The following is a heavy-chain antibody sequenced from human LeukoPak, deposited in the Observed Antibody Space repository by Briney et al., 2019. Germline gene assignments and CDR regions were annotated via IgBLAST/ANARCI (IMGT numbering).Heavy chain of an antibody. D-gene: IGHD3-3*01. Sequence: PGGSLRLSCTASGFTFSSYGMSWVRQAPGKGLDWVSAISGSGGSTYYADSVKGRFTISRDNSKNTLYVQMNSLRAEDTAVYYCAKESDFWSGRFDYWGQGTLVTVSS. V-gene: IGHV3-23*01. J-gene: IGHJ4*02. CDR2: ISGSGGST. CDR1: GFTFSSYG. CDR3: AKESDFWSGRFDY.